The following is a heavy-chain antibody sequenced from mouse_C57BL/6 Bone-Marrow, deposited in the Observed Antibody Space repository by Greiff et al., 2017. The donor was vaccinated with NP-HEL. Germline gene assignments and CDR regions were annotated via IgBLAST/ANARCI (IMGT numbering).Heavy chain of an antibody. CDR2: IWRGGST. CDR1: GFSLTSYG. D-gene: IGHD2-1*01. V-gene: IGHV2-2*01. Sequence: QVQLQQSGPGLVQPSQSLSITCTVSGFSLTSYGVHWVRQSPGKGLEWLGVIWRGGSTDYNAAFISRLSISKDNSKSQVFFKMNSLQADDTAIYYCARKDYYGNYDWYFDVWGTGTTVTVSS. J-gene: IGHJ1*03. CDR3: ARKDYYGNYDWYFDV.